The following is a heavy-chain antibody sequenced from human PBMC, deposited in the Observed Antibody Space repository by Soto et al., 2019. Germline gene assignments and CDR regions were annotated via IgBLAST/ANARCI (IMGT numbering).Heavy chain of an antibody. CDR2: ISGSGGST. J-gene: IGHJ2*01. CDR1: GFTFSSYA. V-gene: IGHV3-23*01. Sequence: EVQLLESGGGLVQPGGSLRLSCAASGFTFSSYAMSWVRQAPGKGLEWVSAISGSGGSTYYADSVKGRFTISRDNSKNTLYLQMNSLRAEDTAVYYCAKDFVSLRSLDWYFDLWGRGTLVTVSS. CDR3: AKDFVSLRSLDWYFDL. D-gene: IGHD3-16*01.